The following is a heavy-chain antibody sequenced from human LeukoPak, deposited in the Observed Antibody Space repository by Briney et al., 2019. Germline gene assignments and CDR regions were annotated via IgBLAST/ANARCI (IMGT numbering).Heavy chain of an antibody. V-gene: IGHV1-2*02. CDR2: INPNSGGT. Sequence: ASVKVSCKASGYTFTGYYMHWVRQAPGQGLEWMGWINPNSGGTNYAQKFQGRVTMTRDTSISTAYMELSRLRSDDTAVYYCASDLGYCSSTSCYHWFDPWGQGTLVTVSS. CDR3: ASDLGYCSSTSCYHWFDP. J-gene: IGHJ5*02. CDR1: GYTFTGYY. D-gene: IGHD2-2*01.